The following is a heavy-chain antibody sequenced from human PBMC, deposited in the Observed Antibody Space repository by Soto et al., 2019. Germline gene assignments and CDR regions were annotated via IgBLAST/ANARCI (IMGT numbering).Heavy chain of an antibody. Sequence: EVQMVESGGGLVKPGGSLRLSCAVSGFSFRDAWMNWVRQAPGKGLEWVGRIKSRAAGGAIDYAAPVKGRFTISRDDSEDTLYLQINSLKTEATARYYCTTDGSFGGVVVAFQLWGQGTMLSVSS. D-gene: IGHD3-10*01. V-gene: IGHV3-15*07. J-gene: IGHJ3*01. CDR3: TTDGSFGGVVVAFQL. CDR2: IKSRAAGGAI. CDR1: GFSFRDAW.